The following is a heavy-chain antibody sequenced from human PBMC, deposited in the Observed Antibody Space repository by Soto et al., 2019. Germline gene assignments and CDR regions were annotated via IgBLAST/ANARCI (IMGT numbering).Heavy chain of an antibody. V-gene: IGHV3-48*02. Sequence: VQLVESGGGLVQPGGSLRLSCAASGFTFSSYSMNWVRQAPGKGLEWVSYVSSSSSTIYYADSVKGRFTISRDNAKNSLYLQMNSLRDEDTAVYYCARERRDYGDYSLYWYFDLWGRGTLVTVSS. CDR2: VSSSSSTI. CDR3: ARERRDYGDYSLYWYFDL. D-gene: IGHD4-17*01. J-gene: IGHJ2*01. CDR1: GFTFSSYS.